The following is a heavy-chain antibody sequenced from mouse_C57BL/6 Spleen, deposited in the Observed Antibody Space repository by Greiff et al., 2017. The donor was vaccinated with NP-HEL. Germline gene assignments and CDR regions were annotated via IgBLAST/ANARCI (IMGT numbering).Heavy chain of an antibody. CDR2: IYPGSGST. Sequence: QVQLQQSGAELVKPGASVKMSCKASGYTFTSYWITWVKQRPGHGLEWIGDIYPGSGSTNYNEKFKSKATLTVDTSSSTAYMQLSSLTSEDSAVYYCARDYYGSSFRYFDVWGTGTTVTVSS. J-gene: IGHJ1*03. CDR3: ARDYYGSSFRYFDV. CDR1: GYTFTSYW. D-gene: IGHD1-1*01. V-gene: IGHV1-55*01.